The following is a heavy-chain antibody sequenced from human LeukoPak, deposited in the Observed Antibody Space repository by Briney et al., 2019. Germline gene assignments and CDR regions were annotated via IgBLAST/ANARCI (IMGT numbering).Heavy chain of an antibody. Sequence: GGSLRLSCAASGFTVSSNYMSWVRQAPGKGLEWVGRIKSKNDGGTPDYAAPVQGRFTISRDDSKNTLYLQMNSLKTEDTAVYYCTTDGVAISHTLDYWGQGALVTVSS. J-gene: IGHJ4*02. CDR1: GFTVSSNY. CDR3: TTDGVAISHTLDY. CDR2: IKSKNDGGTP. V-gene: IGHV3-15*01. D-gene: IGHD2-8*01.